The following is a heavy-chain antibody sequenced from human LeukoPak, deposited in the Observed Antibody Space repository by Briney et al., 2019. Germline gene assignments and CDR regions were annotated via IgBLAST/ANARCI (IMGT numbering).Heavy chain of an antibody. CDR3: VSFYETY. CDR2: INSDGSWT. V-gene: IGHV3-74*01. Sequence: GGSLRLSCAASGNSWMHWVRQAPGKGLVWVSHINSDGSWTSYADSVKGRFTISKDNAKNTVYLQMNNLRAEDTAVYYCVSFYETYWGRGTLVTVPS. D-gene: IGHD2/OR15-2a*01. J-gene: IGHJ4*02. CDR1: GNSW.